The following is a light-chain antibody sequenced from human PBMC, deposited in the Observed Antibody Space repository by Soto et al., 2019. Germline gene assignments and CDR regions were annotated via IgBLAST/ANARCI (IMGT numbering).Light chain of an antibody. V-gene: IGKV3-15*01. Sequence: EIVLTQSPATLPVSPGERATLSCRASQSVNSNLAWYQHKPGQAPRLLIYGASTRATGIPARFSGSGSGTEFTLTISSLQSGDFAVYFCQQYNDWWTFGQGTKVDIK. J-gene: IGKJ1*01. CDR3: QQYNDWWT. CDR1: QSVNSN. CDR2: GAS.